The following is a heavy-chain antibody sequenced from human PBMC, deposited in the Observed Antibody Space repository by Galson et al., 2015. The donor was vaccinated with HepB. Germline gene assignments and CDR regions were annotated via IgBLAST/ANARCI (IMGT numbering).Heavy chain of an antibody. CDR3: ARPLRDGYNADDAFDI. V-gene: IGHV5-51*01. Sequence: QSGAEVKKPGESLKISCKGSGYSFTSYWIGWVRQMPGKGLEWMGIIYPGDSDTRYSPSFQGQVTISADKSISTAYLQWSSLKASDTAMYYCARPLRDGYNADDAFDIWGQGTMVTVSS. D-gene: IGHD5-24*01. J-gene: IGHJ3*02. CDR1: GYSFTSYW. CDR2: IYPGDSDT.